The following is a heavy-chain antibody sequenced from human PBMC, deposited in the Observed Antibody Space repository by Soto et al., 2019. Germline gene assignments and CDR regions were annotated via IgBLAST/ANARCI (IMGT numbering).Heavy chain of an antibody. J-gene: IGHJ6*02. Sequence: PSETLSLTCAVYGGSFSGSYWTWIRQPPGKGLEWVGESVHSGSATYSPSLKNRVTISVDTSNNQYSLRMSSVTTADTAVYYYARSGNCIVDSCPLDSYYGLDVWGQGTTVTVSS. V-gene: IGHV4-34*12. CDR3: ARSGNCIVDSCPLDSYYGLDV. CDR1: GGSFSGSY. D-gene: IGHD3-16*02. CDR2: SVHSGSA.